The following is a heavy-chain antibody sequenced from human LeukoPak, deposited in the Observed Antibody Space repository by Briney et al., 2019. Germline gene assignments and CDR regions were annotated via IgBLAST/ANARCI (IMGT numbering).Heavy chain of an antibody. CDR3: ARGWGEDGSSWYPRTDWYFDL. D-gene: IGHD6-13*01. CDR2: IDTSWST. J-gene: IGHJ2*01. CDR1: GGSISNYY. V-gene: IGHV4-4*07. Sequence: SETLSLTCTVSGGSISNYYWNWIRQPAGKGLEWIGRIDTSWSTNYNPSLKSRVTMSVDTSKNQFSLKLSSVTAADTAVYYCARGWGEDGSSWYPRTDWYFDLWGRGTLVTVSS.